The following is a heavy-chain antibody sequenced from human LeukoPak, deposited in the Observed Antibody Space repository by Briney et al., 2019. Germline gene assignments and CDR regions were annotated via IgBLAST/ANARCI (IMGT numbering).Heavy chain of an antibody. J-gene: IGHJ3*02. V-gene: IGHV4-59*08. D-gene: IGHD7-27*01. CDR3: AMRLGNAFDI. Sequence: SETLSLTCTVSGGSISSYYWSWIRQPPGKGLEWIGYIYYSGSTNYNPSLKSRVTISVDTSKNQFSLKLSSVTAADTAVYYCAMRLGNAFDIWGQGTMVTVSS. CDR2: IYYSGST. CDR1: GGSISSYY.